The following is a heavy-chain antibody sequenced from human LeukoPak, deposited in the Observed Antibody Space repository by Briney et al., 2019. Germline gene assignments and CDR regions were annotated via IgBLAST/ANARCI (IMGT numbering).Heavy chain of an antibody. V-gene: IGHV3-30*18. CDR3: AKDPLDASLGHTVVVTADYFDY. J-gene: IGHJ4*02. Sequence: GGSLRLSCAASGFTFSSYGMHWVRQAPGKGLEWVAVISYDGSNKYYADSVKGRFTISRDNSKNTLYLQMNSLRAEDTAVYYCAKDPLDASLGHTVVVTADYFDYWGQGTLVTVSS. CDR2: ISYDGSNK. CDR1: GFTFSSYG. D-gene: IGHD2-21*02.